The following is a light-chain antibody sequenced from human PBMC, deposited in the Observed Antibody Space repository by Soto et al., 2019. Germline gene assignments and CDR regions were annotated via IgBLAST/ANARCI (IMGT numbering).Light chain of an antibody. CDR3: QQYSNTPQS. CDR2: WAS. CDR1: QSVLYSSNNKKY. J-gene: IGKJ1*01. Sequence: DIVMTQSPDSLAVSLGERATINCKSSQSVLYSSNNKKYLAWYQQKPGQPPRLLIYWASTRESGVPDRFSGSGSGTDFTLTISSLQAEDVAVYYCQQYSNTPQSFGQGTKVEIK. V-gene: IGKV4-1*01.